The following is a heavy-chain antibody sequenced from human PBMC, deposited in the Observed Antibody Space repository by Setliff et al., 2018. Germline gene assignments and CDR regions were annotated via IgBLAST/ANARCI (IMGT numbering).Heavy chain of an antibody. J-gene: IGHJ4*02. CDR2: ISPYNGKT. V-gene: IGHV1-18*01. Sequence: ASVKVSCKASGYIFNSYGIAWVRQAPGQGLEWMGWISPYNGKTNHAQNLQGRVAMTADTSTSTAYMELRSLRSDDTAVYYCARGRDPAYYYDSGGYYWDYWGQGTLVTVSS. CDR1: GYIFNSYG. CDR3: ARGRDPAYYYDSGGYYWDY. D-gene: IGHD3-22*01.